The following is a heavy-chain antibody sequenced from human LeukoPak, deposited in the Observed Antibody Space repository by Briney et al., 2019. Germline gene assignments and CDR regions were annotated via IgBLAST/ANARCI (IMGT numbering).Heavy chain of an antibody. CDR2: INSDGSST. D-gene: IGHD5-24*01. V-gene: IGHV3-74*01. CDR1: GFTFSSYW. J-gene: IGHJ4*02. Sequence: GGSLRLSCAASGFTFSSYWMHWVRQAPGKGLVWVSRINSDGSSTTYADSVKGRFTISRDNAKNSLYLQMNSLRAEDTAVYYCARDRRGRWLQFGNFDYWGQGTLVTVSS. CDR3: ARDRRGRWLQFGNFDY.